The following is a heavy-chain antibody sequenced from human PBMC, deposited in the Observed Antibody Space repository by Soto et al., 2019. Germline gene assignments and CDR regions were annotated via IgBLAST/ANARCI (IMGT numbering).Heavy chain of an antibody. CDR2: ITPFNGDR. V-gene: IGHV1-18*01. J-gene: IGHJ4*02. Sequence: QVQLVQSGPEAKKPGASVKVSCKASGYKFTNYGFSWVRQAPGQGLEWMGWITPFNGDREYSQKFQGRLTMTTDTYTNTVYMELTTLTSDDTAVYYCARAQGASGTRYEPQLDYWGQGTLVTVSS. CDR3: ARAQGASGTRYEPQLDY. CDR1: GYKFTNYG. D-gene: IGHD3-10*01.